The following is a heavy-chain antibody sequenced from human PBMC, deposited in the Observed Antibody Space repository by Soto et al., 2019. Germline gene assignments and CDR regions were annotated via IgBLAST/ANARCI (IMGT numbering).Heavy chain of an antibody. V-gene: IGHV3-66*01. CDR1: GGSISSSSYY. J-gene: IGHJ6*02. CDR3: ARDRIPTGMDV. CDR2: IYNGGST. Sequence: PSETLSLTCTVSGGSISSSSYYWGWIRQPPGKGLEWVSVIYNGGSTYYADSVKGRFTISRDNSKNTLYLQMNSLRAEDTAVYYCARDRIPTGMDVWGQGTRVTVSS.